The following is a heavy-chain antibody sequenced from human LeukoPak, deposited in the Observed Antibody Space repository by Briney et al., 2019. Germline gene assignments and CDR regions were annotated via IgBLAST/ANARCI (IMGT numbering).Heavy chain of an antibody. CDR3: ARGIVVVT. CDR1: GFTFSSYW. Sequence: PGGSLRLSCAASGFTFSSYWTSWVRQAPGKGLEWVANIKQDGSEKYYVDSVKGRFTISRDNAKNSLYLQMNSLRAEDTAVYYCARGIVVVTWGQGTLVTVSS. J-gene: IGHJ4*02. D-gene: IGHD3-22*01. CDR2: IKQDGSEK. V-gene: IGHV3-7*01.